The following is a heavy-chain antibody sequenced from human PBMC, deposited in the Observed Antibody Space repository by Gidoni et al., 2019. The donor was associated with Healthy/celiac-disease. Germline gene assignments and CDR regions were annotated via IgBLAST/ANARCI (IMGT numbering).Heavy chain of an antibody. D-gene: IGHD6-13*01. Sequence: LTISRDNSKNTLYLQMNSLRAEDTAVYYCARVPPGQLVNDYWGQGTLVTVSS. J-gene: IGHJ4*02. CDR3: ARVPPGQLVNDY. V-gene: IGHV3-30*01.